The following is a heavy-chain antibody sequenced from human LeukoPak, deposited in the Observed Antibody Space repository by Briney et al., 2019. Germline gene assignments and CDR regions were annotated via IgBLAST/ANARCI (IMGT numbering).Heavy chain of an antibody. CDR2: ISYDGSNK. D-gene: IGHD4-23*01. Sequence: GGSLRLSCAASGFSFRSYGMHWVRRAPGKGLEWVAVISYDGSNKYYADSVKGRFTISRDNSKNTLYLQMNSLRAEDTAVYYCAKDDFDYGGLHWGQGTLVTVSS. J-gene: IGHJ4*02. CDR1: GFSFRSYG. CDR3: AKDDFDYGGLH. V-gene: IGHV3-30*18.